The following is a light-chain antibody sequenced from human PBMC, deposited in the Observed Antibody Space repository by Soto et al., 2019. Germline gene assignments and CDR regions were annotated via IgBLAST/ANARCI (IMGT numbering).Light chain of an antibody. CDR2: EVS. V-gene: IGLV2-14*01. CDR1: SSDVGGYNY. J-gene: IGLJ2*01. Sequence: QPVLTQPASVSGSPGQSITISCTGSSSDVGGYNYVSWYQQHPGKDPKLLIHEVSNRPSGVYNRFSGSKSGSTASLTISGLQAEDEADYFCSSYTTSSQVVFGGGTKVTVL. CDR3: SSYTTSSQVV.